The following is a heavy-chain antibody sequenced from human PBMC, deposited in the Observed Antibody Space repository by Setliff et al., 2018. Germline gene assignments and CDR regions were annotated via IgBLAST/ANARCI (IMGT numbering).Heavy chain of an antibody. Sequence: SETLSLTCSLHRVTFSGYYWAWIRQVPGKGLEWIGEITYDGETNYNPSLKGRVTISLDTSNLQFFLTLNSVTVADTAVYYCVREIRAWWNFSYMDVWGKGAPVTVSS. J-gene: IGHJ6*03. CDR3: VREIRAWWNFSYMDV. V-gene: IGHV4-34*01. CDR1: RVTFSGYY. D-gene: IGHD2-8*02. CDR2: ITYDGET.